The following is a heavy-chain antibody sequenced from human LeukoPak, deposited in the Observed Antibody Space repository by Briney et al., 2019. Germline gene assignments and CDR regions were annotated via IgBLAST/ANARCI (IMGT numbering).Heavy chain of an antibody. CDR2: INPNSGGT. V-gene: IGHV1-2*02. CDR1: GYTFTGYY. D-gene: IGHD4-17*01. Sequence: ASVKVSCKASGYTFTGYYMHWVRQAPGQGLEWMGWINPNSGGTNYAQKFLGRVTMTRDTSISTAYMELSRLRSDNTAVYYCARPLYGDYDDAFDIWGQGTMVTVSS. CDR3: ARPLYGDYDDAFDI. J-gene: IGHJ3*02.